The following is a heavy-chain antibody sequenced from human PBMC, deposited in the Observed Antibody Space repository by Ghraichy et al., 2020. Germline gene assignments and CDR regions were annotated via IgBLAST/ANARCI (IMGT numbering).Heavy chain of an antibody. CDR1: GFTFSSYG. D-gene: IGHD3-16*02. J-gene: IGHJ4*02. V-gene: IGHV3-33*01. CDR2: IWYDGSNK. Sequence: GESLNISCAASGFTFSSYGMHWVRQAPGKGLEWVAVIWYDGSNKYYADSVKGRFTISRDNSKNTLYLQMNSLRAEDTAVYYCARDSLAYYFDYWGQGTLVTVSS. CDR3: ARDSLAYYFDY.